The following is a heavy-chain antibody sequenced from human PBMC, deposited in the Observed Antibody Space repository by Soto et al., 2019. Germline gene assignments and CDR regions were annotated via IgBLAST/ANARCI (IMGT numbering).Heavy chain of an antibody. CDR3: XXRGXWLAP. V-gene: IGHV1-69*02. CDR1: GGTFSSYT. Sequence: QVQLVQSGAEVKKPGSSVKVSCKASGGTFSSYTISWVRQAPGQGLEWMGRIIPILGIANYAQKFQGRVTITADKSTSTAYMELSSLRSEDTXXXXXXXRGXWLAPWGQGTLVTVSS. D-gene: IGHD6-19*01. J-gene: IGHJ5*02. CDR2: IIPILGIA.